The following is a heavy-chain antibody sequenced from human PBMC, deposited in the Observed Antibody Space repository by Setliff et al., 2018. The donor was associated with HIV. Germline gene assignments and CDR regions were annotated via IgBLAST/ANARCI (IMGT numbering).Heavy chain of an antibody. Sequence: PSETLSLTCTVSGDSINSHFWTWIRQSLRKGLEWIGYISSTGAAWYNPSLKSRVTMSIDTSKIHFSLTLSSVSGADTALYYCARGGKRAFDIWGQGAMVTVSS. J-gene: IGHJ3*02. CDR3: ARGGKRAFDI. V-gene: IGHV4-59*11. CDR2: ISSTGAA. CDR1: GDSINSHF.